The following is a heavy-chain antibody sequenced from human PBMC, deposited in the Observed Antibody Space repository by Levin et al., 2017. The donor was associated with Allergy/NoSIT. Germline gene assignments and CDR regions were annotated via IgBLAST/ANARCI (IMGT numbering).Heavy chain of an antibody. CDR3: VRWRWLQSEFDC. CDR1: GSTFSNHW. CDR2: IKPDGSGA. V-gene: IGHV3-7*01. Sequence: GGSLRLSCAASGSTFSNHWMSWLRQAPGKGLDWVAHIKPDGSGAQYVDSVQGRFTVSRDNAKRSLYLQMNSLRAEDTAVYYCVRWRWLQSEFDCWGQGTLVTVSS. D-gene: IGHD5-24*01. J-gene: IGHJ4*02.